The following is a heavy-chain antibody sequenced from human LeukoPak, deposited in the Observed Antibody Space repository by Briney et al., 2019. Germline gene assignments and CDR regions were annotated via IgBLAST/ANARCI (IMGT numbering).Heavy chain of an antibody. CDR3: ARGKSSSSFAFDI. CDR1: GFTVSSNY. V-gene: IGHV3-53*01. J-gene: IGHJ3*02. CDR2: IYGGGGT. Sequence: GGSLRLSCAASGFTVSSNYMNWVRQAPGKGLEWVSVIYGGGGTFYADSVKDRFPISRDNSKNTLFLHMNSLRADDTAVYYCARGKSSSSFAFDIWGQGTMVTVSS. D-gene: IGHD6-6*01.